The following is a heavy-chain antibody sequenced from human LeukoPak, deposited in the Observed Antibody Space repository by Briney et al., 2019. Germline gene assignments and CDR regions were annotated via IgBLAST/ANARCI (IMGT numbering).Heavy chain of an antibody. V-gene: IGHV1-8*01. J-gene: IGHJ3*02. CDR3: ARATGNIVVVPARWTYDSSGRYAFDI. D-gene: IGHD2-2*01. CDR1: GYTFTSYD. CDR2: MNPNSANT. Sequence: VASVKVSCKASGYTFTSYDINWVRQATGQGLEWMGWMNPNSANTGYAQKFQGRVTMTRNTSISTAYMELGSLRSEDTAVYYCARATGNIVVVPARWTYDSSGRYAFDIWGQGTMVTVSS.